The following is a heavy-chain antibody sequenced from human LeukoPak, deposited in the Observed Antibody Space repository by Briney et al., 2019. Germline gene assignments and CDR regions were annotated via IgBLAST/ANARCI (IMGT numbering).Heavy chain of an antibody. CDR3: ARGAAANLWFGGTTPYYFDY. CDR1: GFTFSSYW. D-gene: IGHD3-10*01. J-gene: IGHJ4*02. V-gene: IGHV3-74*01. CDR2: INSDGSST. Sequence: GGSLRLSCAASGFTFSSYWMHWVRQAPGKGLVWVSRINSDGSSTSYADSVKGRFTISRDNSKNTVYLQMNSLRAEDTSVFYCARGAAANLWFGGTTPYYFDYWGQGTLVTVSS.